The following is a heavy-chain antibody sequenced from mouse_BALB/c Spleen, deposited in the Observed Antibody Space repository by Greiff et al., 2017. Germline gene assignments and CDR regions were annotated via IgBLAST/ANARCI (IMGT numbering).Heavy chain of an antibody. V-gene: IGHV1-83*01. J-gene: IGHJ4*01. CDR1: SYTFTDYA. CDR2: IYPGSGNT. Sequence: VQLQQSGPELVRPGVSVKISCKGSSYTFTDYAMHWVKQRTGQGLEWIGEIYPGSGNTYYNEKFKGKATLTADKSSSTAYMQLSSLTSEDSAVYFCARHYRYDAGYYYAMDYGGQGTSVTVSS. D-gene: IGHD2-14*01. CDR3: ARHYRYDAGYYYAMDY.